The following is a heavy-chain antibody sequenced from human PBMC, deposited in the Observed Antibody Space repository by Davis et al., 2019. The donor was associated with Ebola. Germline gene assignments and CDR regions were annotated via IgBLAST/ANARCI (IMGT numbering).Heavy chain of an antibody. CDR3: AKDYYDSSGRYFDY. V-gene: IGHV3-7*01. Sequence: GGSLRLSCAASGFTFSSYSMNWVRQTPGKGLEWVANIKQDGSEKYYVDSVKGRFTISRDNAKNSLYLQMNSLRAEDTTVYYCAKDYYDSSGRYFDYWGQGTLVTVSS. CDR1: GFTFSSYS. CDR2: IKQDGSEK. J-gene: IGHJ4*02. D-gene: IGHD3-22*01.